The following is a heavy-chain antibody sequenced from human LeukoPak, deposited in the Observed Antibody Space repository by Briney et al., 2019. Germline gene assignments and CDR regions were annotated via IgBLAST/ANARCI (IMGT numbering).Heavy chain of an antibody. CDR1: GGTFSSYA. J-gene: IGHJ5*02. V-gene: IGHV1-69*05. CDR2: IIPIFGTA. D-gene: IGHD3-22*01. Sequence: SVKVSCKASGGTFSSYAISWVRQAPGQGLEWMGGIIPIFGTANYAQKFQGRVTMTRDMSTSTVYMELSSLRSEDTAVYYCARDLPPEDYYDSSGYSNWFDPWGQGTLVTVSS. CDR3: ARDLPPEDYYDSSGYSNWFDP.